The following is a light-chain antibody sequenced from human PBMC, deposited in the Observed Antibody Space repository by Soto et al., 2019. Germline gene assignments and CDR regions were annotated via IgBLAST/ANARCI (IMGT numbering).Light chain of an antibody. CDR1: QKISSSY. CDR2: ASS. CDR3: QLYGISPH. Sequence: EIVMTQPPGTLSVSAGEGATLSCRASQKISSSYLAWYQQKPGQAPRLLIYASSNRATGIPDRFSGSASGTDFTLTINRLEPEDFAVYYCQLYGISPHFGQGTRLEIK. J-gene: IGKJ5*01. V-gene: IGKV3-20*01.